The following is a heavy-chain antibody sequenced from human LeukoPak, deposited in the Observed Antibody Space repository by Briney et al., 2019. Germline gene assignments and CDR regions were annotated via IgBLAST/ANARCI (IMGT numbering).Heavy chain of an antibody. D-gene: IGHD6-19*01. J-gene: IGHJ4*02. CDR1: GGSISSYY. Sequence: PSETLSLTCIVSGGSISSYYWTWIRQPPGKGLEWIGHISYSVSTNYNPSLKSRVTISVDTSKNQFSLKLSSVTAADTAVYYCARGRIAVAGTKNYFDYWGQGTLVTVSS. V-gene: IGHV4-59*01. CDR3: ARGRIAVAGTKNYFDY. CDR2: ISYSVST.